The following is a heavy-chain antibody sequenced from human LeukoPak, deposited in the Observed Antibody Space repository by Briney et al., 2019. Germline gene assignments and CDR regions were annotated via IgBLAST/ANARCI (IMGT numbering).Heavy chain of an antibody. CDR2: ISYDGSNK. CDR3: AKRADFWSGYLDY. V-gene: IGHV3-30-3*02. Sequence: GSLRLSCAASGFTFSSYAMHWVRQAPGKGLEWVAVISYDGSNKYYADSVKGRFTISRDNSKNTLYLQMNSLRAEDTAVYYCAKRADFWSGYLDYWGQGTLVTVSS. CDR1: GFTFSSYA. D-gene: IGHD3-3*01. J-gene: IGHJ4*02.